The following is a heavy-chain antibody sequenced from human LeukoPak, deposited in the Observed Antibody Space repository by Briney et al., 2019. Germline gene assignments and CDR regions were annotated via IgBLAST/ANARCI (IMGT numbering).Heavy chain of an antibody. D-gene: IGHD6-19*01. J-gene: IGHJ4*02. Sequence: SETLSLTCTVSGGSISSSSYYWGWVRQPPGEGLEWIGSFGSIYYSGSTYYNPSLESRVTISVDTSKNQFSLKLSSVTAADTAVYYCATHPITDSSAKHFDYWGQGTLVTVSS. V-gene: IGHV4-39*01. CDR3: ATHPITDSSAKHFDY. CDR2: IYYSGST. CDR1: GGSISSSSYY.